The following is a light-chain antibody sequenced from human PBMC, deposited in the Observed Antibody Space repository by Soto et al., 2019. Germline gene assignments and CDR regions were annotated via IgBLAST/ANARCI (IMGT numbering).Light chain of an antibody. CDR1: SGSIANNY. CDR3: QSYDSTNQGV. J-gene: IGLJ2*01. CDR2: EDD. V-gene: IGLV6-57*03. Sequence: NFMLTQPHSVSEYPGKTVTISCTRSSGSIANNYVQWYQQRPGSAPTAVIHEDDQRPSGVPDRFSGSIDRSSNSASLTISGLETEDEADYYCQSYDSTNQGVFGGGTKLTVL.